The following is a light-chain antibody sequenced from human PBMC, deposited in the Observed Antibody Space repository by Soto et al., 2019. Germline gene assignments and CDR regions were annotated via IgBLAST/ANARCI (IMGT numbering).Light chain of an antibody. CDR2: DVS. CDR1: SSDVGGYNY. CDR3: SSYTSSSTLV. J-gene: IGLJ1*01. V-gene: IGLV2-14*01. Sequence: QSVLTPPASGSGSPGQSITISCPGTSSDVGGYNYVSWYQQHPGQAPKLMIYDVSNRPSGVSNRSSGSKSGNTASLTISGLQAEDEADYYCSSYTSSSTLVFGTGTKVTVL.